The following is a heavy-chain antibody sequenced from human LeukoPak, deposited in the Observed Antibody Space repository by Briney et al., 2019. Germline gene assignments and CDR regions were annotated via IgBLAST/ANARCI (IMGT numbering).Heavy chain of an antibody. CDR3: AKNSRYDFDY. CDR2: IKSDGSYI. Sequence: GGSLRLSCAASGFTFNSYWMHWVRQAPGKGLVWVSEIKSDGSYISYADSVKGRSTISRDNAKNTLYLQMSSLSAEDTAVYYCAKNSRYDFDYWGQGTLVTVSS. V-gene: IGHV3-74*01. CDR1: GFTFNSYW. D-gene: IGHD1-1*01. J-gene: IGHJ4*02.